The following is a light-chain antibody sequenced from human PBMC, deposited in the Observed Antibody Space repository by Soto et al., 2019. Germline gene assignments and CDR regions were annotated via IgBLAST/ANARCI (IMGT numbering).Light chain of an antibody. J-gene: IGLJ3*02. CDR3: QSLGTGIQV. Sequence: QPVLTQSPSASASLGASVKLTCTLSSGYSTYAIAWHQQQSEKGPRFLMKINYDGTHSKGDGFFDRFSGSSSGAERHLTISGLQYEDEADYYCQSLGTGIQVFCGGTKLTVL. CDR2: INYDGTH. CDR1: SGYSTYA. V-gene: IGLV4-69*01.